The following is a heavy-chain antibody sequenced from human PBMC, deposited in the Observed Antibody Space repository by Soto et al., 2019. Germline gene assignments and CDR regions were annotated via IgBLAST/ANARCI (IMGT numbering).Heavy chain of an antibody. Sequence: SGGSLRLSCAASGFFFKNYAMHWVRLAPGKGLEWVAYLFYDGSNENYADSVKGRFSVSRDNSEGMLSLQMNNLRVEDTGVYFCARAMTMTLARIFGMDVWGQGTTVTVSS. J-gene: IGHJ6*02. CDR1: GFFFKNYA. CDR2: LFYDGSNE. CDR3: ARAMTMTLARIFGMDV. V-gene: IGHV3-33*01. D-gene: IGHD3-3*01.